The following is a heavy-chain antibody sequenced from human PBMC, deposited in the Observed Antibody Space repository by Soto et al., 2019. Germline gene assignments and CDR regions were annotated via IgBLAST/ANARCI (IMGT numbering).Heavy chain of an antibody. CDR2: INGDGSST. CDR1: GFTFSRYW. D-gene: IGHD3-3*01. CDR3: TRDAYYDFWSGYSGYYCYYIDG. Sequence: EVQLVESGGGLVQPGGSLRLSCAASGFTFSRYWMHWVRQAPGKGLVWVSRINGDGSSTRYADSVKGRLTISRDNAKNTLYLQMNSLRAEDTAVYYCTRDAYYDFWSGYSGYYCYYIDGWGKGTTVTVSS. V-gene: IGHV3-74*01. J-gene: IGHJ6*03.